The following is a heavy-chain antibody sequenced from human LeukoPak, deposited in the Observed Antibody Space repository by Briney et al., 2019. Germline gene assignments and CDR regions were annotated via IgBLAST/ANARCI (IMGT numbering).Heavy chain of an antibody. J-gene: IGHJ6*03. CDR2: INPNTGGT. D-gene: IGHD2-2*02. Sequence: ASVKVSCKASGYTFTDYYLHWVRQAPGQGLEWMGWINPNTGGTNYPQKFQGRVTMTRDTSISTAYMELTRLRSDDTAVYYCARGPDDCAATSCYSLYYYSYFYMDVWGKGATVTVSS. V-gene: IGHV1-2*02. CDR1: GYTFTDYY. CDR3: ARGPDDCAATSCYSLYYYSYFYMDV.